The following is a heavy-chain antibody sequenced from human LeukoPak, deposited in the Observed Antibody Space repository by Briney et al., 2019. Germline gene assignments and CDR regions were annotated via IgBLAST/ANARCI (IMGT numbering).Heavy chain of an antibody. V-gene: IGHV3-48*01. D-gene: IGHD6-13*01. CDR3: ARGESSRWSSPVSTTHFYSTMDV. Sequence: PGGSLRLSCAASEFTFSSYSMNWVRQAPGKGLEWVSYISSSSSSTIYYADSVKGRFTISRDNSKNTLYLQMNSLRAEDTAVYYCARGESSRWSSPVSTTHFYSTMDVWGQGTTVTVSS. J-gene: IGHJ6*02. CDR1: EFTFSSYS. CDR2: ISSSSSSTI.